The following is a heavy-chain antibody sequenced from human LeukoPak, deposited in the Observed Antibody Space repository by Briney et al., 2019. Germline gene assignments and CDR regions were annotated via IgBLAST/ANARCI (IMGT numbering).Heavy chain of an antibody. D-gene: IGHD3-22*01. CDR2: IYYSGSI. V-gene: IGHV4-59*01. CDR3: ARENPSGYYNRPIDY. Sequence: SETLSLICTVSGASISSYYWSWIRQPPGKGLEWIGDIYYSGSIKYNPSLKSRLTMSVDTSKNQFSLKLSSVTAADTAIYYCARENPSGYYNRPIDYWGQGTLVTVSS. CDR1: GASISSYY. J-gene: IGHJ4*02.